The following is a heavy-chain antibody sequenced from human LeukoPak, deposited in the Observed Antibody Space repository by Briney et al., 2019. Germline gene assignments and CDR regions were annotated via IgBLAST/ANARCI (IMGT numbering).Heavy chain of an antibody. D-gene: IGHD4-17*01. CDR1: GFTFSSYG. CDR2: IWYDGSNK. V-gene: IGHV3-33*06. CDR3: AKEGVHGDYDY. J-gene: IGHJ4*02. Sequence: PRRSLRLSCAASGFTFSSYGMHWVRQAPGKGLEWVAVIWYDGSNKYYADSVKGRFTISRDNSKNTLYLQMNSLRAEDTAVYYCAKEGVHGDYDYWGQGTLVTVSS.